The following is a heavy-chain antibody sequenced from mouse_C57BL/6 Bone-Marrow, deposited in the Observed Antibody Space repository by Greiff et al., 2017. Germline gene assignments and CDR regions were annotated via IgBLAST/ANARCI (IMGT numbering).Heavy chain of an antibody. CDR2: ISNGGGST. CDR1: GFTFSDYY. D-gene: IGHD1-1*01. CDR3: ARSYGSSFAY. J-gene: IGHJ3*01. Sequence: EVKLMESGGGLVQPGGSLKLSCAASGFTFSDYYMYWVRQTPEKRLEWVAYISNGGGSTYYPDTVKGRFTISRDNAKNTLYLQMSRLKSEDTAMYDCARSYGSSFAYWGQGTLVTVAA. V-gene: IGHV5-12*01.